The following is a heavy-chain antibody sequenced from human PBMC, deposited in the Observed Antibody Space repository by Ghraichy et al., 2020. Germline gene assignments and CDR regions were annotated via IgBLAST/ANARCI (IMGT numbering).Heavy chain of an antibody. CDR2: ISGSGGGT. Sequence: GSLRLSCAASGFTFSTYAMSWVRQAPGKGLEWVSAISGSGGGTYYVDSVKGRFTISRDNSKNTLCLQMNSLRAEDTAVYYCAKCTGTTRYAFDIWGQGTMVTVSS. J-gene: IGHJ3*02. CDR1: GFTFSTYA. CDR3: AKCTGTTRYAFDI. D-gene: IGHD4-11*01. V-gene: IGHV3-23*01.